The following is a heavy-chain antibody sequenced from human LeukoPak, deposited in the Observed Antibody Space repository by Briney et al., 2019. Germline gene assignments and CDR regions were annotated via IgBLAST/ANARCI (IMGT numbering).Heavy chain of an antibody. CDR1: GSTFSRFA. Sequence: SVKVSCKASGSTFSRFAMGWVRRAPRQGLEWMGGIIPIFGTANYAQRFQGRVTITADESTGTAYMELSGLRSEDTAVYYCARVYQSSGGFNWFDPWGQGTLVTVSS. CDR2: IIPIFGTA. V-gene: IGHV1-69*13. J-gene: IGHJ5*02. CDR3: ARVYQSSGGFNWFDP. D-gene: IGHD2-15*01.